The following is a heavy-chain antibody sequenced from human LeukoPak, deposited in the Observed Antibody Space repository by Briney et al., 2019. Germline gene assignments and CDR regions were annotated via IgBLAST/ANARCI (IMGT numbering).Heavy chain of an antibody. J-gene: IGHJ4*02. V-gene: IGHV3-66*02. D-gene: IGHD6-19*01. CDR1: GFAVSSSY. CDR2: IYSGGNT. CDR3: VRDGYDPNIAVPAPGDY. Sequence: GGSLRLSCAASGFAVSSSYMTWVRQAPGKGLEWVSLIYSGGNTYYAESVKGRFTTSRDNSKNTLYLQMNSLRTEHTAVYFFVRDGYDPNIAVPAPGDYWGQENLVTVSS.